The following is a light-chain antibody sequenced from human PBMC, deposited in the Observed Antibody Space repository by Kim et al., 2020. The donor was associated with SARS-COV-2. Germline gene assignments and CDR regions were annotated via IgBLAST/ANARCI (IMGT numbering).Light chain of an antibody. V-gene: IGLV2-23*02. Sequence: GQSTSISCTGTSSDVGSSDLVSLYQQHPGKAPKLMIYEVNKRPSGISNRFSGSKSGNTASLTISGLQAEDEADFYCCSYAGSMTYVFGTGTKVTVL. CDR3: CSYAGSMTYV. CDR1: SSDVGSSDL. J-gene: IGLJ1*01. CDR2: EVN.